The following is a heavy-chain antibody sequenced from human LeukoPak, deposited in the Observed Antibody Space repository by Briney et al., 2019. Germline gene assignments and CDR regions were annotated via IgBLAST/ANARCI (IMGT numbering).Heavy chain of an antibody. Sequence: SETLSLTCTVSGGSISSYYWSWIRQPAGKGLEWIGRIYTSGSTNYNPSLKSRVTMSVDTSKNQFSLKLSSVTAADTAVYYCARESGAYGSGSYYNGFFDYWGQGTLVTVSS. CDR2: IYTSGST. CDR3: ARESGAYGSGSYYNGFFDY. D-gene: IGHD3-10*01. J-gene: IGHJ4*02. V-gene: IGHV4-4*07. CDR1: GGSISSYY.